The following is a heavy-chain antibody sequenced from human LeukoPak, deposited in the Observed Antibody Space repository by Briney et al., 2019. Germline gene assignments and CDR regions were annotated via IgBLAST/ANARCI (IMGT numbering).Heavy chain of an antibody. CDR1: GYTFTSYW. Sequence: GESLKISCKGFGYTFTSYWIGWVRQMPGKGLEWMGIIYPGDSDTRYSPSFQGQVSISADKSISTAYLQWSSLKASDTAMYYCARWRDNWFDPWGPGTLVTVSS. D-gene: IGHD3-3*01. CDR3: ARWRDNWFDP. V-gene: IGHV5-51*01. J-gene: IGHJ5*02. CDR2: IYPGDSDT.